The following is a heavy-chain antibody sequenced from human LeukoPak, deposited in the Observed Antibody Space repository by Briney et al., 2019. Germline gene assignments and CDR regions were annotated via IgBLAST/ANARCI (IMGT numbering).Heavy chain of an antibody. D-gene: IGHD3-22*01. Sequence: SETLSLTCVAYGGPFSHYYWTYIRQPPGKGPEWIGEINHRGSAHYNPSLKSRVTISVDTSKNQFSLKMQSVTAADTAVYYCASSPSYDSSGYCYDYWGQGVLVTVSS. CDR1: GGPFSHYY. V-gene: IGHV4-34*01. CDR2: INHRGSA. CDR3: ASSPSYDSSGYCYDY. J-gene: IGHJ4*02.